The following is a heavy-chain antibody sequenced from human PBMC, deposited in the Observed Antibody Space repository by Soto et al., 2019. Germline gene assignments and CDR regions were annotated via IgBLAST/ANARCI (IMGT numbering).Heavy chain of an antibody. CDR1: GGTFSSYA. V-gene: IGHV1-69*06. D-gene: IGHD3-9*01. J-gene: IGHJ6*02. CDR2: IIPIFGTA. CDR3: ARVRYDILTGSEYYYYGMDV. Sequence: SVKVSCKASGGTFSSYAISWVRQAPGQGLEWMGGIIPIFGTANYAQKFQGRVTITADKSTSTAYMELSSLRSEDTAVYYCARVRYDILTGSEYYYYGMDVWGQGTTVTVS.